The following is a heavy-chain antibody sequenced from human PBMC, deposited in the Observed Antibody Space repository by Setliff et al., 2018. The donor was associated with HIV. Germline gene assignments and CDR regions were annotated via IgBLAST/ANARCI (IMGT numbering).Heavy chain of an antibody. V-gene: IGHV4-31*01. J-gene: IGHJ4*02. CDR2: SYYSGSA. Sequence: SETLSLTCSVSGGSISSGGYYWSWIRQHPGKGLEWIGYSYYSGSANYNPSLTGLVTISVDTSKNQFSLKLSSVTAADTAVYYCARGYGAAGGGYWGQGTLVTVSS. CDR3: ARGYGAAGGGY. CDR1: GGSISSGGYY. D-gene: IGHD6-25*01.